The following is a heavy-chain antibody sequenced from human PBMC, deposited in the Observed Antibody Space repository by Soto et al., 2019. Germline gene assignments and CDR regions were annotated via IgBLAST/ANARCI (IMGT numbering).Heavy chain of an antibody. Sequence: GGSLRLSCAASGFTFSSYGMHWVRQAPGKGLEWVAVISYDGSNKYYADSVKGRFTISRDNSKNTLYLQMNSLRAEDTAVYYCAKATIFGVVTVDYFDYWGQGTLVTVSS. CDR1: GFTFSSYG. D-gene: IGHD3-3*01. CDR3: AKATIFGVVTVDYFDY. J-gene: IGHJ4*02. V-gene: IGHV3-30*18. CDR2: ISYDGSNK.